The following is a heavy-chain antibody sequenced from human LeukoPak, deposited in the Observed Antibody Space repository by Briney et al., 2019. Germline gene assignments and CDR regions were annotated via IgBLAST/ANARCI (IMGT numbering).Heavy chain of an antibody. Sequence: PSETLSLTCTVSGGSISSYYWSWIRQPPGKGLEWIGYIYYSGSTNYNPSLKSRVTISVDTSKNQFSLKLSSVTAADTAVYYCARDRYYGSGSPDAFDIWGQGTMVTVSS. CDR2: IYYSGST. CDR1: GGSISSYY. D-gene: IGHD3-10*01. CDR3: ARDRYYGSGSPDAFDI. V-gene: IGHV4-59*01. J-gene: IGHJ3*02.